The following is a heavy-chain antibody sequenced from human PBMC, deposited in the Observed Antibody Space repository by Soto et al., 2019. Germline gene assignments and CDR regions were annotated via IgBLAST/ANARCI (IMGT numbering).Heavy chain of an antibody. V-gene: IGHV4-39*02. CDR3: ARAYGDSVFDF. J-gene: IGHJ4*02. CDR1: AGSISSISYY. CDR2: IYYSGST. Sequence: SETLSLPGTVAAGSISSISYYWGWIRQPPGKGLEWIGSIYYSGSTYYNPSLKSRVTISADTSKNHFSLKLSSVTASDTAVYYCARAYGDSVFDFWGQRTLVTVSS. D-gene: IGHD4-17*01.